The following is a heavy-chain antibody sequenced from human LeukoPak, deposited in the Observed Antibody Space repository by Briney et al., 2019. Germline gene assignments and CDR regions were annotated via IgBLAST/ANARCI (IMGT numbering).Heavy chain of an antibody. CDR2: MNPNSGKT. V-gene: IGHV1-8*01. J-gene: IGHJ4*02. Sequence: VASVKVSCKASGYTFTSYDINWVRQATGQGLEWMGWMNPNSGKTDYAQKFQGRVTMTRNTSISTAYMELSSLRSEDTAVYYCARGKGYGGNSGDYWGQGTLVTVSS. CDR1: GYTFTSYD. D-gene: IGHD4-23*01. CDR3: ARGKGYGGNSGDY.